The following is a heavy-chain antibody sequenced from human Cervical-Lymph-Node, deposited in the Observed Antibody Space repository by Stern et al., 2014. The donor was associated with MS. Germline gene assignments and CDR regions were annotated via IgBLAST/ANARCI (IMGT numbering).Heavy chain of an antibody. Sequence: QVQLQESGPGLVKPSETLSLTCTVSGGSISTFYWNWIRQSPGKGLEWIGQIHYSGSTIYNPSLKSRVTISVDTSKNQFSLNLRSVTAADTAVYFCARRDYYDSSGYYDDAFDIWGQGTMVTVSS. CDR3: ARRDYYDSSGYYDDAFDI. V-gene: IGHV4-59*01. D-gene: IGHD3-22*01. CDR2: IHYSGST. J-gene: IGHJ3*02. CDR1: GGSISTFY.